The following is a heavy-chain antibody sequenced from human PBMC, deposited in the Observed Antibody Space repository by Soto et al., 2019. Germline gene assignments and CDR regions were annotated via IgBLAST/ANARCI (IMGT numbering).Heavy chain of an antibody. CDR3: AKGNYDISGLSLNWFDP. Sequence: GASVKVSCKTSGGTFSSYAISWVRQAPGQGLEWMGGIVPIVDTSTYAQKFQGRVTITADESTSTAYMELSSLRSDDTAKYYCAKGNYDISGLSLNWFDPWGQGTLVTVS. CDR1: GGTFSSYA. J-gene: IGHJ5*02. D-gene: IGHD3-22*01. V-gene: IGHV1-69*13. CDR2: IVPIVDTS.